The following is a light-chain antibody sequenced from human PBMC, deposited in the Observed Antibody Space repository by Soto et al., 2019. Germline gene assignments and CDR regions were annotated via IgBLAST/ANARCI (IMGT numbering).Light chain of an antibody. CDR2: DAS. CDR1: QSVSNNY. V-gene: IGKV3D-20*01. J-gene: IGKJ1*01. Sequence: EIVLTQSPATLALSPGDRATLSCGASQSVSNNYLAWYQHKPGLAPRVLIYDASRRATGIPDRFSGSGSGTDFTLTISRLEPEDFAVYYCHQHGSSPCTFGQGTKVETK. CDR3: HQHGSSPCT.